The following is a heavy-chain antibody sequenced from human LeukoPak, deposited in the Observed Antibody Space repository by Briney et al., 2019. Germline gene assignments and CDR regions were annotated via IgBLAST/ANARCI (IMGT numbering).Heavy chain of an antibody. J-gene: IGHJ4*02. V-gene: IGHV3-21*01. D-gene: IGHD1-1*01. Sequence: KSGGSLRLSCAASGFTFSSYEMNWVRQAPGKGLEWVSSISSSSSYIYYADSVKGRFTISRDNAKNTLYLQMNSLRAEDTAVYYCVRQSTVDYWGQGTLVTVSS. CDR1: GFTFSSYE. CDR2: ISSSSSYI. CDR3: VRQSTVDY.